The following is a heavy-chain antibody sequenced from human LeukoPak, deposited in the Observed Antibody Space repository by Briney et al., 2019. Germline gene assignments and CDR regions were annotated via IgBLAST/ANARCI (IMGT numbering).Heavy chain of an antibody. Sequence: PSETLSLTCTVSGYSISSGYYWGWIRQPPGKGLEWIGSIYHSGSTNYNPPLKSRVTISVDKSKNQFSLRLSSVTAADTAVYYCARVGGDLNYYGSGSYYKFDYWGQGTLVTVSS. CDR3: ARVGGDLNYYGSGSYYKFDY. CDR1: GYSISSGYY. V-gene: IGHV4-38-2*02. D-gene: IGHD3-10*01. J-gene: IGHJ4*02. CDR2: IYHSGST.